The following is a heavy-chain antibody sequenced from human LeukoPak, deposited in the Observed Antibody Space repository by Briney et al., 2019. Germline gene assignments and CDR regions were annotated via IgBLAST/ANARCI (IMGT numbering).Heavy chain of an antibody. D-gene: IGHD4-11*01. CDR2: ISSSSSYI. CDR1: GFTFSSYS. V-gene: IGHV3-21*01. J-gene: IGHJ6*03. CDR3: ARGHSNQYYYYYMDV. Sequence: PGGSLRLSCAASGFTFSSYSMNWVRQAPGKGLEWVSSISSSSSYIYYADSMKGRFTTSRDNAKNSLYLQMNSLRAEDTAVYYCARGHSNQYYYYYMDVRGKGTTVTVSS.